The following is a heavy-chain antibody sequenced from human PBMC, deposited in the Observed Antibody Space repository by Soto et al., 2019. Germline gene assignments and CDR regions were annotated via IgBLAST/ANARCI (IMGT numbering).Heavy chain of an antibody. CDR1: GGSISSSNW. D-gene: IGHD3-10*01. V-gene: IGHV4-4*02. CDR2: IYHSGST. J-gene: IGHJ6*02. CDR3: ARVSGSYYYGMDV. Sequence: QVQLQASGPGLVKPSGTLSLTCAGSGGSISSSNWWSWVRQPPGKGLEWIGEIYHSGSTNYNPSLKSRVTISVDKSNNQFSLTLSSVTAADTAVYYCARVSGSYYYGMDVWGQGTTVTVSS.